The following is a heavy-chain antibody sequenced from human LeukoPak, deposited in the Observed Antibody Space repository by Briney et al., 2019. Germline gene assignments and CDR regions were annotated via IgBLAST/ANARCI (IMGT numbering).Heavy chain of an antibody. CDR1: GFTFSSYA. J-gene: IGHJ4*02. CDR3: AKDIKQPVQFDY. D-gene: IGHD6-6*01. CDR2: ISSSSSYI. V-gene: IGHV3-23*01. Sequence: GGSLRLSCAASGFTFSSYAMSWVRQAPGKGLEWVSSISSSSSYIYYADSVKGRFTISRDNSKNTLYLQMNSLRAEDTGIYYCAKDIKQPVQFDYWGQGTLVTVSS.